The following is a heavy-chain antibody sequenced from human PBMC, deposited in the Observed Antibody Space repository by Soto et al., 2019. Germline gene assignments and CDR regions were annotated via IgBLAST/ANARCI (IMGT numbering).Heavy chain of an antibody. CDR3: ARRYGGNFDY. V-gene: IGHV4-61*08. CDR1: GGSIRSGDYY. Sequence: SETLSLTCTVSGGSIRSGDYYWSWIRQPPGKGLESIGYIYYSGSTNYNPSLKSRVTISVDTSKNQFSLKLSSVTAADTAVYYCARRYGGNFDYWGQGTLVTVSS. J-gene: IGHJ4*02. CDR2: IYYSGST. D-gene: IGHD1-26*01.